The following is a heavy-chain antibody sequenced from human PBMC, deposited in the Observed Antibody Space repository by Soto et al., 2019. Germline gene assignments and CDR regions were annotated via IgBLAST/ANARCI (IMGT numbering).Heavy chain of an antibody. D-gene: IGHD3-16*01. Sequence: QVQLVKSGAEVKKPGASVKVSCKASGYTFTSYDIHWVRQATGQGLEWMGWMNPDSGNTGQSKQFQGRVTMTRDTSISTAYMEMSSLRSEDTAVYYCARGRFRRTWFDPWGQGTLVTVSS. V-gene: IGHV1-8*01. CDR3: ARGRFRRTWFDP. CDR1: GYTFTSYD. J-gene: IGHJ5*02. CDR2: MNPDSGNT.